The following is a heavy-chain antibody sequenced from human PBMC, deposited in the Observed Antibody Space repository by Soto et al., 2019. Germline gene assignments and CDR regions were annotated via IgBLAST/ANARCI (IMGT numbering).Heavy chain of an antibody. CDR1: GGSISSYY. V-gene: IGHV4-59*01. CDR3: ARGLDILTGYYVDY. CDR2: IYYSGST. J-gene: IGHJ4*02. D-gene: IGHD3-9*01. Sequence: PSETLSLTCTVSGGSISSYYWSWIRQPPGKGLEWIGYIYYSGSTNYSPSLKSRVTISVDTSKNQFSLKLSSVTAADTAVYYCARGLDILTGYYVDYWGQGTLVTVSS.